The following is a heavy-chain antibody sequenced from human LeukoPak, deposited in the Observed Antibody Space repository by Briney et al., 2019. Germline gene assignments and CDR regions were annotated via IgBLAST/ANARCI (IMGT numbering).Heavy chain of an antibody. CDR3: ASRAGKPGNTPWCFDY. CDR2: IRQDGSET. V-gene: IGHV3-7*01. J-gene: IGHJ4*02. D-gene: IGHD1-7*01. Sequence: GGSLRLSCAASGFTFTNYWMTWVRQAPGKGPEWVANIRQDGSETNYVDSVRGRFTIARDNTKNSLYLQMTSLRGEDAAVYYCASRAGKPGNTPWCFDYWGQGALVTVSS. CDR1: GFTFTNYW.